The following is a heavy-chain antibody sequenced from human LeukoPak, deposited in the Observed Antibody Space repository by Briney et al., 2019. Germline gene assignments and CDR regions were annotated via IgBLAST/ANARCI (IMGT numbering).Heavy chain of an antibody. CDR3: ARAFYGSGSYFDY. V-gene: IGHV1-69*01. CDR1: VGTLSSYA. CDR2: IIPIFGTA. D-gene: IGHD3-10*01. Sequence: GASVKVSRKASVGTLSSYAISGVRQAPAQGLEWMGGIIPIFGTANYAQKFQGRVTITADESTSTAYMELSSLRSEDTAVYYCARAFYGSGSYFDYWGQGTLVTVSS. J-gene: IGHJ4*02.